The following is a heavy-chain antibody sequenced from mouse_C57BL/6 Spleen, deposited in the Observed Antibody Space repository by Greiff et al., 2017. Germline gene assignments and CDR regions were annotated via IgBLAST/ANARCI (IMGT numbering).Heavy chain of an antibody. CDR3: ARGTTVVVFDY. V-gene: IGHV1-50*01. D-gene: IGHD1-1*01. CDR2: IDPSDSYT. J-gene: IGHJ2*01. CDR1: GYTFTSYW. Sequence: QVQLKQPGAELVKPGASVKLSCKASGYTFTSYWMQWVKQRPGQGLEWIGEIDPSDSYTNYNQKFKGKATLTVDTSSSTAYMQLSSLTSEDSAVYYCARGTTVVVFDYWGQGTTLTVSS.